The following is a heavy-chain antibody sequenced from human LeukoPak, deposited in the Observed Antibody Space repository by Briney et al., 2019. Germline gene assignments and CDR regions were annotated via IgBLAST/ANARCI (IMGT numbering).Heavy chain of an antibody. Sequence: SVKVSCKASGGTFSSYAISWVRQAPGQGLEWMGGIIPIFGTANYAQKFQGRVTITADESTSTAYMELSSLRSEDTAVYYCATVAPVLRYFDWLLSPFDYWGQGTLVTVSS. CDR2: IIPIFGTA. CDR3: ATVAPVLRYFDWLLSPFDY. D-gene: IGHD3-9*01. V-gene: IGHV1-69*13. CDR1: GGTFSSYA. J-gene: IGHJ4*02.